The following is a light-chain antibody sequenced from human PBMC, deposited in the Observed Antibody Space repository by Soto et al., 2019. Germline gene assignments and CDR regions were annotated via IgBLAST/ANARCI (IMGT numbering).Light chain of an antibody. CDR1: QSISSY. J-gene: IGKJ5*01. Sequence: DIQMTQSPSSLSASVGDSVTITCRASQSISSYLNWYQQKPGKAPKLLIYDASNLKTGVPSRFSGSGSATDFTFTISSLQPEDIATYYCQQYYRSSMTFGQGTRLEIK. V-gene: IGKV1-33*01. CDR3: QQYYRSSMT. CDR2: DAS.